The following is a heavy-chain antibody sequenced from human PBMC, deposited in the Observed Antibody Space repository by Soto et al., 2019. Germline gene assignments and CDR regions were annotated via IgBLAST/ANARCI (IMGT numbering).Heavy chain of an antibody. CDR2: IWYDGSNK. V-gene: IGHV3-33*01. J-gene: IGHJ6*02. Sequence: PGGSLRLSCAASGFTFSSYGMHWVRQAPGKGLEWVAVIWYDGSNKYYADSVKGRFTISRDNSKNTLYLQMNSLRAEDTAVYYCARERGAVGELPSYGMDVWGQGTTVTVSS. D-gene: IGHD3-10*01. CDR1: GFTFSSYG. CDR3: ARERGAVGELPSYGMDV.